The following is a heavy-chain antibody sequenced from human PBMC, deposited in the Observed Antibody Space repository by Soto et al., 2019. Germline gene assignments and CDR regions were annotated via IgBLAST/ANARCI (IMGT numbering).Heavy chain of an antibody. CDR2: IYYSGST. Sequence: QVQLQESGPGLVKPSQTLSLTCTVSGGSISSGDYYWSWIRQPPGKGLEWIGYIYYSGSTYDNPSLKSRVTISVDTSKNQFSLKLSSVTAADTAVYYCARDGVSGYDPYCSGGSCYPAPYGMDVWGQGTTVTVSS. D-gene: IGHD2-15*01. CDR1: GGSISSGDYY. CDR3: ARDGVSGYDPYCSGGSCYPAPYGMDV. V-gene: IGHV4-30-4*01. J-gene: IGHJ6*02.